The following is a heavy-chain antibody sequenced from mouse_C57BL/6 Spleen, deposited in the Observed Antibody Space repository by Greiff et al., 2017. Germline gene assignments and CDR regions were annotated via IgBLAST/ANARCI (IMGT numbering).Heavy chain of an antibody. CDR1: GYSITSGYY. J-gene: IGHJ4*01. D-gene: IGHD1-1*01. CDR3: ARDTPYYYGSSRAMDY. V-gene: IGHV3-6*01. Sequence: EVQLVESGPGLVKPSQSLSLTCSVTGYSITSGYYWNWIRQFPGNKLEWMGYISYDGSNNYNPSLKNRISITRDTSKNQFFLKLNSVTTEDTATYYCARDTPYYYGSSRAMDYWGQGTSVTVSS. CDR2: ISYDGSN.